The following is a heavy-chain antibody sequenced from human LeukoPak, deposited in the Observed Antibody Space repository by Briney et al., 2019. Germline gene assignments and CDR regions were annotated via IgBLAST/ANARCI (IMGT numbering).Heavy chain of an antibody. CDR2: VITIFGTA. CDR1: GGTFSSYA. V-gene: IGHV1-69*13. Sequence: SVKVSCKASGGTFSSYAISWVRQAPGQGLELKGGVITIFGTANYAQQFQGRVTITADESTSTACMELSSLRSEDTAVYYCARGVYGSGSYYNVDYWGQGTLVTVSS. J-gene: IGHJ4*02. CDR3: ARGVYGSGSYYNVDY. D-gene: IGHD3-10*01.